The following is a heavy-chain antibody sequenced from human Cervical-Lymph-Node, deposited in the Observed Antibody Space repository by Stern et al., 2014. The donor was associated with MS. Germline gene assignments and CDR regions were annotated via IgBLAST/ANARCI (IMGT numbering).Heavy chain of an antibody. D-gene: IGHD6-13*01. CDR1: GGTFSSYA. J-gene: IGHJ6*02. V-gene: IGHV1-69*06. CDR2: IIPIVGTA. CDR3: ARPHEGEQQLHYYAMDV. Sequence: VQLVESGAEVKKPGSSVKVSCKASGGTFSSYAITWVRQAPGQGLEWIGGIIPIVGTANYAQKFQGRVTITADKSTSTAYMELSSLRSEDTAVYYCARPHEGEQQLHYYAMDVWGQGTTVTVSS.